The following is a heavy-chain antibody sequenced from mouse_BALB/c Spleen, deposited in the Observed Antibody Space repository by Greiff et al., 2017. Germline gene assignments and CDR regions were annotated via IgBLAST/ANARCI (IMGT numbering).Heavy chain of an antibody. Sequence: VQVVESGPGLVAPSQSLSITCTVSGFSLTSYGVHWVRQPPGKGLEWLGVIWAGGSTNYNSALMSRLSISKDNSKSQVFLKMNSLQTDDTAMYYCAGYYYGSSYVFAYWGQGTLVTVSA. CDR2: IWAGGST. CDR1: GFSLTSYG. D-gene: IGHD1-1*01. V-gene: IGHV2-9*02. J-gene: IGHJ3*01. CDR3: AGYYYGSSYVFAY.